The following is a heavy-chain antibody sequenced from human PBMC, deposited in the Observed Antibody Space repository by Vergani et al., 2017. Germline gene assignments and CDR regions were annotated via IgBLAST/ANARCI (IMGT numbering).Heavy chain of an antibody. D-gene: IGHD2-2*01. CDR3: AKVGDIVVVPAAFDY. V-gene: IGHV3-43*02. CDR1: GFTFDDYA. CDR2: ISGDGGST. Sequence: EVQLVESGGGVVQPGGSLRLSCAAAGFTFDDYAMHWVRQAPGKGLEWVSLISGDGGSTYYADSVKGRFTISRDNSKNSLYLQMNSLRTEDTALYYCAKVGDIVVVPAAFDYWGQGTLVTVSS. J-gene: IGHJ4*02.